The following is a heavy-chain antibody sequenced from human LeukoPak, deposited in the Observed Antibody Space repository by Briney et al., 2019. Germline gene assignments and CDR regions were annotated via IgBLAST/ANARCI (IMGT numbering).Heavy chain of an antibody. Sequence: GGSLRLSCAASGFMFSDFWMSWVRQAPGKGLEWVANIKQDGGEKYYVDSVEGRFTISRDNTKNSLYLQMNSLRAEDTAVYYCATRGGDSEVDYWGQGTLVTVSS. CDR1: GFMFSDFW. D-gene: IGHD4-17*01. CDR3: ATRGGDSEVDY. V-gene: IGHV3-7*01. J-gene: IGHJ4*02. CDR2: IKQDGGEK.